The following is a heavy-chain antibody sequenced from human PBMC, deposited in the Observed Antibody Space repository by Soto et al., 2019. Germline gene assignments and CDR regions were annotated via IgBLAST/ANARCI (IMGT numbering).Heavy chain of an antibody. CDR1: GFTFSSYS. CDR3: ARGIVLVTAHAFDI. CDR2: ISSSSSTI. V-gene: IGHV3-48*02. Sequence: EVQLVESGGGLVQPGGSLRLSCAASGFTFSSYSMNWVRQAPGKGLEWVSYISSSSSTIYYADSVKGRFTISRDNAKNSQYLQMNSLRDEDTAVYYCARGIVLVTAHAFDIWGQGTMVTVSS. J-gene: IGHJ3*02. D-gene: IGHD2-21*02.